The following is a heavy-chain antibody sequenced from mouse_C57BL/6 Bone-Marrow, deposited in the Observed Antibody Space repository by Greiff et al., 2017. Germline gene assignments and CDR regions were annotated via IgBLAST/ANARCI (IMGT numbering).Heavy chain of an antibody. D-gene: IGHD4-1*01. J-gene: IGHJ4*01. CDR2: IYPGSGST. V-gene: IGHV1-55*01. Sequence: QVQLQQPGAELVKPGASVKMSCKASGYTFTSYWITWVKQRPGQGLEWIGDIYPGSGSTNYTEKFKSKATLTVDTSSSTASMQLSSLTSEASAVYYCAPWALSDYYAMDYWGQGTSVTVSS. CDR1: GYTFTSYW. CDR3: APWALSDYYAMDY.